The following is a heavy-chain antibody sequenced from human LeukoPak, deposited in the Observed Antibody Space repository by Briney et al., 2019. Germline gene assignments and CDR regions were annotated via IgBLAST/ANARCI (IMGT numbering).Heavy chain of an antibody. J-gene: IGHJ4*02. CDR2: IYYSGST. CDR1: GGSISSYY. D-gene: IGHD6-19*01. Sequence: SETLSLTCTVSGGSISSYYWSWIRQPPGKGLEWIGYIYYSGSTNYNPSLKSRVTISVDTSKNQFSLKLSSVTAADTAVYYCARGHSSGWYQFINWGQGTLVTVSS. V-gene: IGHV4-59*01. CDR3: ARGHSSGWYQFIN.